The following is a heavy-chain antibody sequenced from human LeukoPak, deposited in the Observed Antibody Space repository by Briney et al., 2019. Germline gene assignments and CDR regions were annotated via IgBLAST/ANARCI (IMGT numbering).Heavy chain of an antibody. CDR3: ARKENVYYYFDY. CDR1: GYSITSSSW. Sequence: SETLSLTCAVSGYSITSSSWWGWIRQPPGKGLEWIGYIYHSGTAYYNPSLQSRVTMSVDTSKNQFSLKLSSVTAVDTAVYYCARKENVYYYFDYWGQGTLVTVSS. D-gene: IGHD3-10*01. V-gene: IGHV4-28*01. CDR2: IYHSGTA. J-gene: IGHJ4*02.